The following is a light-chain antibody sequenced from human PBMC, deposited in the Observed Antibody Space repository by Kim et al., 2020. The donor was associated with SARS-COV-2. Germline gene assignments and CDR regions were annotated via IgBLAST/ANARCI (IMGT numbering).Light chain of an antibody. CDR3: QQYSSLPFT. CDR1: QDIREY. V-gene: IGKV1-33*01. CDR2: DVS. Sequence: STSVGDRVTITCQASQDIREYLNWYQQKPGKAPKLLIYDVSNLLRGVPSRFSGSGSETDFTLTISSLQPDDFATYFCQQYSSLPFTFGQGTKLEI. J-gene: IGKJ2*01.